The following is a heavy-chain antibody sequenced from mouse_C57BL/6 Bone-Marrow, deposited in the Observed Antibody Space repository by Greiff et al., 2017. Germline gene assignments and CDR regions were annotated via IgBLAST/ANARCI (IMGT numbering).Heavy chain of an antibody. CDR2: ISPGGGYT. CDR1: GYTFTNYW. D-gene: IGHD1-1*01. J-gene: IGHJ2*01. V-gene: IGHV1-63*01. CDR3: SRRRVGSSYFFDY. Sequence: QVQLPPSGAELVRPGPSVKMSCPASGYTFTNYWLGWATQRPGHGLEWIGDISPGGGYTSYNETFKGQATLTADKASSTAYMQFSSLTSEDSAIYYCSRRRVGSSYFFDYGGQGTTHTVSS.